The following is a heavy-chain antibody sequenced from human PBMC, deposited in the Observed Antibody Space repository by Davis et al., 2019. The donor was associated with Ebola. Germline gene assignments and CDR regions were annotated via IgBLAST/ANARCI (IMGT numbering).Heavy chain of an antibody. J-gene: IGHJ4*02. V-gene: IGHV2-5*02. Sequence: SGPTLVKPTQTLTLTCTFSGFSFSTTGVNVGWIRQPPGKALEWLALIYWDGDKRYNSSLASRLSITKDTSKSQVVLTLTNMGPVDTATYYCAHSPTVTTHFDSWGPGTLVTVSS. CDR2: IYWDGDK. D-gene: IGHD4-17*01. CDR1: GFSFSTTGVN. CDR3: AHSPTVTTHFDS.